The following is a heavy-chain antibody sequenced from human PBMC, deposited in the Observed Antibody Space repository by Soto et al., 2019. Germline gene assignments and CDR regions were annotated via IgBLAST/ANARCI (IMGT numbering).Heavy chain of an antibody. CDR1: GFTFSSYG. D-gene: IGHD6-13*01. V-gene: IGHV3-33*01. CDR3: ARDPDPIAAAIDY. Sequence: GGSLRLSCAASGFTFSSYGMHWVRQAPGKGLEWVAVIWYDGSNKYYADSVKGRFTISRDNSKNTLYLQMNSLRAEDTAVYYCARDPDPIAAAIDYWGQGTLVTV. CDR2: IWYDGSNK. J-gene: IGHJ4*02.